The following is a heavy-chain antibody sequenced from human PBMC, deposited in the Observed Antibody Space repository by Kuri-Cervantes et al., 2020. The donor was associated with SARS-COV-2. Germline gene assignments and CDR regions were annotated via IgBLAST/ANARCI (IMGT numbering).Heavy chain of an antibody. CDR1: GYSISSGYY. J-gene: IGHJ3*02. Sequence: SETLSLTCTVSGYSISSGYYWGWIRQPPGKGLEWIGSIYHSGSTYYNPSLKSRVTISVDTSQNQFSLKLSSVTAADTAVYYCARHRMADAFDIWGQGTMVTVSS. D-gene: IGHD2-8*01. V-gene: IGHV4-38-2*02. CDR3: ARHRMADAFDI. CDR2: IYHSGST.